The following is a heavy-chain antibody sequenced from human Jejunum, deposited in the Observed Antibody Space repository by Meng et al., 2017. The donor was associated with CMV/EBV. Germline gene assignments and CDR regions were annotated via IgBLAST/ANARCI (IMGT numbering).Heavy chain of an antibody. V-gene: IGHV3-30*04. J-gene: IGHJ4*02. CDR3: ARDGGGFNSSPFDH. Sequence: GFTFGSLAMNGARQATGKGLEWVAATSYDGNSQYYTDSVKGRFTISRDNSDNMLYLQMNSLRPDDTALYYCARDGGGFNSSPFDHWGQGTLVTVSS. CDR1: GFTFGSLA. CDR2: TSYDGNSQ. D-gene: IGHD3-16*01.